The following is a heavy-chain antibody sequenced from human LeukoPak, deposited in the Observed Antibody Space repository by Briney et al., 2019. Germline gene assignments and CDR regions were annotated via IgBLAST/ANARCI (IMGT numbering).Heavy chain of an antibody. Sequence: ASVKVSCKASGYTFTSYAMNWVRQAPGQGLEWMGWINPNSGGTNYAQKFQGRVTMTRDTSISTAYMELSRLRSDDTAVYYCARVSTRAKVLSYFDYWGQGTLVTVSS. CDR1: GYTFTSYA. V-gene: IGHV1-2*02. CDR3: ARVSTRAKVLSYFDY. J-gene: IGHJ4*02. CDR2: INPNSGGT. D-gene: IGHD4/OR15-4a*01.